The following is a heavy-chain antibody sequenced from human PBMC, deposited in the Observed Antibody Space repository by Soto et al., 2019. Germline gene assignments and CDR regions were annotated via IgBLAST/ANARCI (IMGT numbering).Heavy chain of an antibody. CDR3: ARGDLYCRGRNCFSGDYDMDV. CDR2: ISFDGKKI. Sequence: QVQLVESGGRVVQPGSSLRLSCTASGFTFSIYAMHWVRQAPGKGLDWVSIISFDGKKIDYAGSVRGRFTISRDNSQNELYMRLYSVTTGYTAVYSCARGDLYCRGRNCFSGDYDMDVWGQGTTCTVSS. V-gene: IGHV3-30*04. CDR1: GFTFSIYA. J-gene: IGHJ6*01. D-gene: IGHD2-15*01.